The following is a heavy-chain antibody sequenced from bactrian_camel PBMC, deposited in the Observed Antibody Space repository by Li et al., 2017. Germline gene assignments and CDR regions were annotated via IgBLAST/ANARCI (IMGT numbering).Heavy chain of an antibody. CDR2: ITLGRAGGTA. J-gene: IGHJ6*01. CDR1: GFAFSTYW. CDR3: AADSVTTLDAQHRFCGPFGY. D-gene: IGHD4*01. Sequence: QLVESGGGLVEPGGSLRLSCAASGFAFSTYWMYWVRQAPGKGLEWVSTITLGRAGGTAYYADSVKGRFTVSRDNAKNTVYLQTNTLKPEDTAKYICAADSVTTLDAQHRFCGPFGYWGQGTQVTVS. V-gene: IGHV3S25*01.